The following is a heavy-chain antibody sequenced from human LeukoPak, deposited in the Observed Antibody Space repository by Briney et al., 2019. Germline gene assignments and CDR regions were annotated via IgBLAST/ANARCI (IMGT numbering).Heavy chain of an antibody. J-gene: IGHJ4*02. CDR3: ATLRNYGY. Sequence: GGPLRPTCAAPGFPSRSYPIHWVGQPPAKGLEWVAVISYDGSNKYYADSVKGRFTISRDNSKSTLYLQMNSLRAEDTAVYYCATLRNYGYWGQGTLVTVSS. CDR1: GFPSRSYP. CDR2: ISYDGSNK. D-gene: IGHD4-11*01. V-gene: IGHV3-30-3*01.